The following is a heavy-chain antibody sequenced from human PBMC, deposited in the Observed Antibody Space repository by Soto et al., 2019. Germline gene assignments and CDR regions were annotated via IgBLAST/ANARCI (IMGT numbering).Heavy chain of an antibody. Sequence: SVKVSCKSSGDTFISYAISWVRQAPGQGLEWMGGVVPMFGIPNYAQKFQGRVTIIADESTSTAYMELSSLRSEDTAVYYCARDRIPYYYGSGSYYNVAYFDYWGQGTLVTV. D-gene: IGHD3-10*01. V-gene: IGHV1-69*13. CDR1: GDTFISYA. CDR3: ARDRIPYYYGSGSYYNVAYFDY. J-gene: IGHJ4*02. CDR2: VVPMFGIP.